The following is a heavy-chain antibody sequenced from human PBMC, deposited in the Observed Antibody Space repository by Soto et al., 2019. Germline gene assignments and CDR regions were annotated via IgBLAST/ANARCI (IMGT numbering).Heavy chain of an antibody. J-gene: IGHJ4*02. D-gene: IGHD6-19*01. CDR1: GFTFSDYY. V-gene: IGHV3-11*01. CDR3: ARTEAVAGIDLYYFDY. Sequence: PGGSLRLSCAASGFTFSDYYMSWIRQAPGKGLEWVSYISSSGSTIYYADSVKGRFTISRDNAKNSLYLQMNSLRAEDTAVYYCARTEAVAGIDLYYFDYWGQGTLVTVSS. CDR2: ISSSGSTI.